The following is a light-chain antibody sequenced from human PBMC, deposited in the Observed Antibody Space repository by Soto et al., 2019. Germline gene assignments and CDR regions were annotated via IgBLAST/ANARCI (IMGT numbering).Light chain of an antibody. CDR2: GAS. CDR3: QQYNNWWT. CDR1: QSVSTS. V-gene: IGKV3-15*01. J-gene: IGKJ1*01. Sequence: EIVMTQSPATLSVSPGERATLSCRASQSVSTSLAWYQQKPGQAPRLLISGASTRATDVPARFSGSGSETEFTLTISSLQSEDFAVYYCQQYNNWWTFGPGTKVEIK.